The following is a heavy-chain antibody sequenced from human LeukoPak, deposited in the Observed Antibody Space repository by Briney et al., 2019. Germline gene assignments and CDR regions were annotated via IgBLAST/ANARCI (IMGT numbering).Heavy chain of an antibody. D-gene: IGHD3-10*01. CDR1: GGSISSSSYY. V-gene: IGHV4-39*07. J-gene: IGHJ5*02. CDR3: ARDYGAFYNWFDP. CDR2: IYYSGST. Sequence: SETLSLTCTVSGGSISSSSYYWGWIRQPPGKGLEWIGSIYYSGSTYYNPSLKSRVTISVDTSKNQFSLKLSSVTAADTAVYYCARDYGAFYNWFDPWGQGTLVTVSS.